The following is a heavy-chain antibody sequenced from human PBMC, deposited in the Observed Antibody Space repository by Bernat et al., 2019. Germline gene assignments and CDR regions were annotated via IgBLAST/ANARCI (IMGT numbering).Heavy chain of an antibody. Sequence: EVQLLESGGGLVQPGGSLGLSCAASDSTFSSYPMSWVRQAPGRGREGVSAISGSGGRTYYADSVKDRFTISRDNSKNTLYLQMNSLRAEDTAVYYCAKDLTSSWYFDYWGQGTLVTVSS. V-gene: IGHV3-23*01. CDR2: ISGSGGRT. D-gene: IGHD6-13*01. CDR1: DSTFSSYP. J-gene: IGHJ4*02. CDR3: AKDLTSSWYFDY.